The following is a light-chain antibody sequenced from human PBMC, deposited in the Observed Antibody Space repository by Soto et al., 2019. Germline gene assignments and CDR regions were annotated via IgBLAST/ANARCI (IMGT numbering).Light chain of an antibody. Sequence: QSVLTQPPSASGTPGQRVTISCSGSSSNIGSNYVYWYQQLPGTAPKLLIYRNNQRPSGVPDRFSGSKSGTSASLGISGLRSEDEADYYCAAWDDSLSGFAVFGGGTQLTVL. V-gene: IGLV1-47*01. CDR2: RNN. J-gene: IGLJ7*01. CDR1: SSNIGSNY. CDR3: AAWDDSLSGFAV.